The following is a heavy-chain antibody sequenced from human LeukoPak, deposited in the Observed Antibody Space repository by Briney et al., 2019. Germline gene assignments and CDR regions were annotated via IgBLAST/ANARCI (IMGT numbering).Heavy chain of an antibody. CDR1: GGSISSYY. V-gene: IGHV4-59*01. CDR3: ARPKLNDDTFDI. CDR2: IYYSGST. Sequence: PSETLSLTCTVSGGSISSYYWSWIRQPPGKGLEWIGYIYYSGSTNYNPSLKSRFTISVDTSKNQFSLKLSSVTAADTAVYYCARPKLNDDTFDIWGQGTMVTVSS. D-gene: IGHD1-1*01. J-gene: IGHJ3*02.